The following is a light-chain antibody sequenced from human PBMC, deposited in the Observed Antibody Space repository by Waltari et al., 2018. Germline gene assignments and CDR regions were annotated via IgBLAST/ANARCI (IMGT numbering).Light chain of an antibody. Sequence: QSALTQPRSVSGSPGQSVTISCPGTSVVNYNSVSWYQHPPGTAPNLVIFEDNNRPSGVPDRFSAFKSANTASLTISGLQADDEADYYCCTYESRYTFEILFGGGTKLTVL. J-gene: IGLJ3*02. CDR2: EDN. CDR3: CTYESRYTFEIL. V-gene: IGLV2-11*01. CDR1: SVVNYNS.